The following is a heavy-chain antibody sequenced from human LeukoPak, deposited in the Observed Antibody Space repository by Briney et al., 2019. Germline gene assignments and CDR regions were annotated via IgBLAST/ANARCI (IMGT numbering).Heavy chain of an antibody. CDR2: FSESGGRT. D-gene: IGHD5-12*01. CDR3: ARDIVATIGLLHDY. V-gene: IGHV3-23*01. J-gene: IGHJ4*02. CDR1: GFTFSSND. Sequence: GGSLRLSCVASGFTFSSNDMSWVRQAPGKGLEWVSIFSESGGRTYYADSVKGRFTISRDTPKNTLYLQMNSLRAEDTAVYYCARDIVATIGLLHDYWGQGTLVTVSS.